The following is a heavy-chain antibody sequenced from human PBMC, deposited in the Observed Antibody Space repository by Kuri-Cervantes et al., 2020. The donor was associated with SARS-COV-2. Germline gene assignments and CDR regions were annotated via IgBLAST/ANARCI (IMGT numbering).Heavy chain of an antibody. Sequence: GESLKISCAASRFMFSCDRMNWVRQAPGKGLEWVSAISGSGGSTYYAGSVKGRFTISRDNSKNTLYLQMNSLRAEDTAVYYCAKVNRMYTIFGVVTALDYWGQGTLVTVSS. J-gene: IGHJ4*02. CDR1: RFMFSCDR. CDR2: ISGSGGST. D-gene: IGHD3-3*01. CDR3: AKVNRMYTIFGVVTALDY. V-gene: IGHV3-23*01.